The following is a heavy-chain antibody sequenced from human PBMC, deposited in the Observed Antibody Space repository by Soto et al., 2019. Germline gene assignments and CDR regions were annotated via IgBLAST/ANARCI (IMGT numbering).Heavy chain of an antibody. D-gene: IGHD2-15*01. CDR3: ARQDRVVAAGRWFDP. J-gene: IGHJ5*02. V-gene: IGHV4-38-2*02. CDR2: VHYSGNT. CDR1: GYSISSGYH. Sequence: SETLSLTCTVSGYSISSGYHWAWIRQPPGKGLEWLGSVHYSGNTYYNPSLKSRLTISVDKSKNQFSMNLSSVTAADTAVYYCARQDRVVAAGRWFDPWGQGTLVTVSS.